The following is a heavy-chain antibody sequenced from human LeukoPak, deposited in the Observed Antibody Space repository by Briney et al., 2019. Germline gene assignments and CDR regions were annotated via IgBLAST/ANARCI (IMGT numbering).Heavy chain of an antibody. V-gene: IGHV4-4*02. J-gene: IGHJ4*02. D-gene: IGHD3-10*01. CDR1: GGSISSSNW. Sequence: SGTLSLTCAVSGGSISSSNWWSWVRQPPGKGLEWIGEIYHSGSTNYNPSLKSRVTISVDKPKNQFSLKLSSVTAADTAVYYCAREGDYYGSGSLFDYWGQGTLVTVSS. CDR2: IYHSGST. CDR3: AREGDYYGSGSLFDY.